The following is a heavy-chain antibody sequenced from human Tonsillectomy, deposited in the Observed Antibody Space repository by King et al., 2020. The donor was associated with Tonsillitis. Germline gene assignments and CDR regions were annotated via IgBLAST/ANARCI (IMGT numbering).Heavy chain of an antibody. J-gene: IGHJ4*02. V-gene: IGHV5-51*01. CDR2: IYPGGSDT. Sequence: VQLVESGAEVKKPGESLKISWKGSGYSFTTYWIGWVRQMSGKGLEWMGIIYPGGSDTRYSPPFQGQVTISADKSLSTAYLQWSSLKASDAAMYYCARLPLESYWGQGTLVTVSS. CDR1: GYSFTTYW. D-gene: IGHD3-3*01. CDR3: ARLPLESY.